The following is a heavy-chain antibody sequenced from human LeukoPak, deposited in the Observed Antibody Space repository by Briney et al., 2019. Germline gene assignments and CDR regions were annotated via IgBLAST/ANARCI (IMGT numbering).Heavy chain of an antibody. CDR3: ARSYGLGAYFDY. J-gene: IGHJ4*02. D-gene: IGHD5-18*01. Sequence: PSETLSLTCTVSGGSISSYYWSWIRQPPGKGLEWIGYIYYSGSTNYNPSLKSRVTISVDTSKNQFSLKLSSVTAADTAVYYCARSYGLGAYFDYWGQGTLVTVSS. V-gene: IGHV4-59*08. CDR1: GGSISSYY. CDR2: IYYSGST.